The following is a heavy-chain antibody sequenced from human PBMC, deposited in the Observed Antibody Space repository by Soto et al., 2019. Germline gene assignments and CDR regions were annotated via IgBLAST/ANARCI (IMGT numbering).Heavy chain of an antibody. D-gene: IGHD2-8*02. Sequence: SEALSLTWAGYGGSFSGDYWTWIRQPPGTGLEWIGEINHRGSTNYNPSLKSRVTISVDTSKNQFSLKLTSVTAADTAVYYCARDKPTGLFDYWGQGTQVTVSS. CDR3: ARDKPTGLFDY. V-gene: IGHV4-34*01. CDR2: INHRGST. CDR1: GGSFSGDY. J-gene: IGHJ4*02.